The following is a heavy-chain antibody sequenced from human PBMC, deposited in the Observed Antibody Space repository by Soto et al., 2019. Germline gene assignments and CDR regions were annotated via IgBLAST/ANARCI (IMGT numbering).Heavy chain of an antibody. CDR1: GGSISSGGYS. CDR2: IYFTGNT. Sequence: SETLSLTCAVSGGSISSGGYSWSWIRQPPGKGLEWIGTIYFTGNTYYTPSLKSRLTMSIDTSKNEFSLRLNSVTAADTAVYYCSRDRYGLWGQGTLVTVSS. V-gene: IGHV4-39*07. J-gene: IGHJ5*02. CDR3: SRDRYGL.